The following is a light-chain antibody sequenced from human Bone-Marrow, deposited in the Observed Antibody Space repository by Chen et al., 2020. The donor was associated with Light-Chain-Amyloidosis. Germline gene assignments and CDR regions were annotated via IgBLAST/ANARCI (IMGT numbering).Light chain of an antibody. J-gene: IGLJ2*01. CDR3: SSYAGSNNVV. V-gene: IGLV2-8*01. Sequence: QSALPQPPSASGPPGQSVTISCTGTSSDVGGYNYVSWYQQHPGKAPKLMIYEVSKRPSGVPDRFSGSKSGNTASLTVSGLQAEDEADYYCSSYAGSNNVVFGGGTKLTVL. CDR2: EVS. CDR1: SSDVGGYNY.